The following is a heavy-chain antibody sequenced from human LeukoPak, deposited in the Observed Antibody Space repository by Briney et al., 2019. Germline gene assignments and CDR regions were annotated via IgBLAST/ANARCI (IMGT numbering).Heavy chain of an antibody. V-gene: IGHV3-74*01. CDR3: AREGGGYCSGINCWKWFDP. Sequence: GGSLRLSCAASGFTFGSHWMNWVRQAPGKGPVWVSRINGDGSTTVYADSVQGRFSISRNNAKSTLYLHMNSLRAEDTAVYYCAREGGGYCSGINCWKWFDPWGQGTLVTVSS. D-gene: IGHD2-15*01. CDR2: INGDGSTT. J-gene: IGHJ5*02. CDR1: GFTFGSHW.